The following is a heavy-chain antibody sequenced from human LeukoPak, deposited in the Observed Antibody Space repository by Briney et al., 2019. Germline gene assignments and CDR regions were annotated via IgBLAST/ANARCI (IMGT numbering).Heavy chain of an antibody. D-gene: IGHD5-24*01. CDR1: GGSISSDDYS. CDR2: IFYSGST. J-gene: IGHJ4*02. V-gene: IGHV4-30-4*07. CDR3: ARVRWLQLRYFDY. Sequence: SQTLSLTCAVSGGSISSDDYSWSWIRQPPGKGLEWIGYIFYSGSTDYNPSLKSRVSISVDTSKNQFSLKLSSVTAADTAAYYCARVRWLQLRYFDYWGQGTLVTVSS.